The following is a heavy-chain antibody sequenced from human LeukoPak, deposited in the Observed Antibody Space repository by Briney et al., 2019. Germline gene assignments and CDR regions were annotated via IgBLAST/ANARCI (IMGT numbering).Heavy chain of an antibody. CDR3: ARHYYDSGSYYMSALDY. CDR2: TYYSGST. D-gene: IGHD3-10*01. Sequence: PSETLSLTCTVSGGSISSSSYYWGWIRQPPGKGLEWIGSTYYSGSTYYNPSLRSRVTISVDTSKNQFSLKLSSVTAADTAVYYCARHYYDSGSYYMSALDYWGQGTLVTVSS. CDR1: GGSISSSSYY. V-gene: IGHV4-39*01. J-gene: IGHJ4*02.